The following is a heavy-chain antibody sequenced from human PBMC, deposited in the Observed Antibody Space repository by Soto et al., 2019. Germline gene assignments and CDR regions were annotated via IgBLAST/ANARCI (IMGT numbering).Heavy chain of an antibody. CDR1: GFTFSSYV. Sequence: EVQLLESGGNLVQPGGSLRLSCAASGFTFSSYVMSWVRQAPGKGLEWVSTISGSGASIYDADSVKGRFTISRDNSKNTVYLQMHSLRAEDTAVYYCAKDGLGSCTGGTCYGSDSWGQGTLVTVSS. V-gene: IGHV3-23*01. CDR2: ISGSGASI. CDR3: AKDGLGSCTGGTCYGSDS. J-gene: IGHJ4*02. D-gene: IGHD2-15*01.